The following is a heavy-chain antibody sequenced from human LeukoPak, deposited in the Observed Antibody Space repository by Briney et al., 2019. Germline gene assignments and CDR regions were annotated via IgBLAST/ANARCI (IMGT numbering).Heavy chain of an antibody. CDR2: VYTSGST. CDR1: GGSISSYY. J-gene: IGHJ4*02. D-gene: IGHD6-19*01. CDR3: ARLQWLSTPFFDY. V-gene: IGHV4-4*07. Sequence: PSETLSLTCTVSGGSISSYYWSWIRQPAGKGLEWIGRVYTSGSTNYNPSLKSRVNISLDTPKNQFSLKLISVTAADTAVYFCARLQWLSTPFFDYWGQGTLVTVSS.